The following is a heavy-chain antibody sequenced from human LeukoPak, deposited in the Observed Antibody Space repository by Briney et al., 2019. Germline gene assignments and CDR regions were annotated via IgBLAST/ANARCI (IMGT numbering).Heavy chain of an antibody. J-gene: IGHJ3*02. CDR1: GGSISGYY. V-gene: IGHV4-59*01. D-gene: IGHD6-6*01. CDR2: IYYSGST. Sequence: SETLSLTCTVSGGSISGYYWSWIRQPPGKGLEWIGYIYYSGSTNYNPSLKSRVTISVDTSKNQFSLKLSSVTAADTAVYYCARDSAEYSSSPDAFDIWGQGTMVTVSS. CDR3: ARDSAEYSSSPDAFDI.